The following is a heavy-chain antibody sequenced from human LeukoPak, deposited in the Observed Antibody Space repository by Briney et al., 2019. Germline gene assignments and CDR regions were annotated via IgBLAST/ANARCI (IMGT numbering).Heavy chain of an antibody. Sequence: GGSLRLSCTASGFTFGDYAMSWFRQAPGKGLEWVAAITGTGGNTYYADSVEGRFIISRDNSKNTLYLQINSLCVDDTAVYYCAKRRHDYGDYYYMDVWGKGTTVTVSS. J-gene: IGHJ6*03. V-gene: IGHV3-23*01. CDR2: ITGTGGNT. D-gene: IGHD4-17*01. CDR1: GFTFGDYA. CDR3: AKRRHDYGDYYYMDV.